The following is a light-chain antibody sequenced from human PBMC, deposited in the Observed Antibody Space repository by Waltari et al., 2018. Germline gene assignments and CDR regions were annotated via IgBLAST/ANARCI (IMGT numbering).Light chain of an antibody. J-gene: IGLJ2*01. V-gene: IGLV2-14*01. CDR3: SSYAGNDLVN. Sequence: SARPRPAPVPGSPGPSSPISCLGTYIAIGSYTFVPWYQQTPGKAPKLMIYEVTNRPSGLSNRFSGSKSGNTASLTITELQAEDEADYYCSSYAGNDLVNFGGGTKLTVL. CDR2: EVT. CDR1: YIAIGSYTF.